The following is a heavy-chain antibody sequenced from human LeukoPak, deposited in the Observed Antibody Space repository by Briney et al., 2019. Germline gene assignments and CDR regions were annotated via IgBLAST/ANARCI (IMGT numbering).Heavy chain of an antibody. CDR1: GFTFSSYS. CDR2: ISSSSTI. V-gene: IGHV3-48*01. Sequence: GGSLRLSCAASGFTFSSYSMNWVRQAPGKGLEWVSYISSSSTIYYADSVKGRFTISRDNAKNSLYLQMNSLRAEDTAVYYCAKGYCSGGSCYSSDWFDPWGQGTLVTVSS. J-gene: IGHJ5*02. CDR3: AKGYCSGGSCYSSDWFDP. D-gene: IGHD2-15*01.